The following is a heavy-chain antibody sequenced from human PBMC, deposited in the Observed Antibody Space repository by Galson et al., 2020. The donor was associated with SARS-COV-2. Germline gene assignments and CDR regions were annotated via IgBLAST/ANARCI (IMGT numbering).Heavy chain of an antibody. V-gene: IGHV3-23*01. Sequence: GGSLRLSCTASGFTFSNYAMTWVRRAPGKGLEWASTISGSGRSTYFAVSVEGRFTISRDNSKNTVFLQMNSLRAEDTAVYYCARHTSFYGDYTPLDYWGQGTLVTVSS. CDR1: GFTFSNYA. D-gene: IGHD4-17*01. CDR2: ISGSGRST. CDR3: ARHTSFYGDYTPLDY. J-gene: IGHJ4*02.